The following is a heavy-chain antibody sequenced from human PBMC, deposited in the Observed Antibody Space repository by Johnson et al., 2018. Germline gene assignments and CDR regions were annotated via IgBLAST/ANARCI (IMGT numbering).Heavy chain of an antibody. V-gene: IGHV3-30-3*01. D-gene: IGHD3-22*01. Sequence: QLVESGGGVVQPGRSLRLSCAASGFTFSSYAMHWVRQAPGKGLEWVAVISYDGSNKYYADSVKGRFTISRDNSKNTLYLQMNSLRAEDTAVYYCARGGCYDSSGYYGVAFDIWGQGTMVTVSS. CDR3: ARGGCYDSSGYYGVAFDI. CDR1: GFTFSSYA. J-gene: IGHJ3*02. CDR2: ISYDGSNK.